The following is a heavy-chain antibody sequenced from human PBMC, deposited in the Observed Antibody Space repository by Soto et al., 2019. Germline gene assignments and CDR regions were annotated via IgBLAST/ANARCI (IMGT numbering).Heavy chain of an antibody. CDR2: MWFDGKHQ. D-gene: IGHD3-22*01. CDR3: ARWTDYDSSGYYYVFDY. CDR1: GFTFSSYW. Sequence: PGGSLRLSCAASGFTFSSYWMHWVRQAPGKGLEWVAVMWFDGKHQYYADSVKGRFTISRDNSKNTLYLQMNSLRADDTALYYCARWTDYDSSGYYYVFDYWGQGTLVTVSS. J-gene: IGHJ4*02. V-gene: IGHV3-33*08.